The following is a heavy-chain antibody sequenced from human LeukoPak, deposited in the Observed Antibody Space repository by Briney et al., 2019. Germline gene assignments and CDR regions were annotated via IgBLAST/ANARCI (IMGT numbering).Heavy chain of an antibody. V-gene: IGHV1-24*01. Sequence: ASVKVCCKVSGFTLADLSMHWVRQAPGKGLEWVGGFDRKNGDTIYAQRFRGGVTLTEDTSTGTAYMDLSSLSADDTAVYYCATGVFCATTTCPGYQHFYYFMDLWGKGTTVTVSS. CDR1: GFTLADLS. CDR2: FDRKNGDT. D-gene: IGHD2-2*01. CDR3: ATGVFCATTTCPGYQHFYYFMDL. J-gene: IGHJ6*03.